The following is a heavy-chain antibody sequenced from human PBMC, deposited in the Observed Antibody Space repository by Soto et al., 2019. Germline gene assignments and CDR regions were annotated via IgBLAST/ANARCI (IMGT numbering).Heavy chain of an antibody. J-gene: IGHJ4*02. CDR2: INPKGDCK. V-gene: IGHV1-2*04. Sequence: QVQMVQSEPEEKKPGASVKISCKASEQTITGHYIQWVRQAPGQGLEWMGWINPKGDCKKYAQHFQGWITVTRDTSINTCYMELRALTSDDTAVYYCASVPLSYPNNAYLEHWGQGTLVTGSS. CDR1: EQTITGHY. CDR3: ASVPLSYPNNAYLEH. D-gene: IGHD3-16*01.